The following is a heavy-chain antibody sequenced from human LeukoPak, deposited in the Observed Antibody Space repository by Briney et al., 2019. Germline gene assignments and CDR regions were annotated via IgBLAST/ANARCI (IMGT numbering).Heavy chain of an antibody. CDR3: ARDLGHYYGSGSYFHY. Sequence: ASVKVSCKASGYTFTSYYMHWVRQAPGQGLEWMGIINPSGGSTSYAQKFQGRVTMTRDTSTSTVYMELSSLRSEDTAVYYCARDLGHYYGSGSYFHYWGQGTLVTVSS. J-gene: IGHJ4*02. CDR1: GYTFTSYY. CDR2: INPSGGST. V-gene: IGHV1-46*01. D-gene: IGHD3-10*01.